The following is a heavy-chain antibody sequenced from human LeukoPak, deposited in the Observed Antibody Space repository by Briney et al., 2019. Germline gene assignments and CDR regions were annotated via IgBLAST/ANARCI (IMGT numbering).Heavy chain of an antibody. CDR2: IYSLGDT. CDR3: ARAPPGRKGYNPYYFDY. Sequence: GGSLRLSYTASGFIVSDNCMSWVRQAPGKGLEWVSLIYSLGDTYYADSVKGRFTISRDNSKNTVYLQMNSLRVDDTAVYYCARAPPGRKGYNPYYFDYWGQGTRVTVSS. J-gene: IGHJ4*02. D-gene: IGHD5-24*01. V-gene: IGHV3-53*01. CDR1: GFIVSDNC.